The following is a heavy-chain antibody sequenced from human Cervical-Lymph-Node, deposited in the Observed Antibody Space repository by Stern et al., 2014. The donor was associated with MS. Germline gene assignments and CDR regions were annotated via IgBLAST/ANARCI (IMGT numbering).Heavy chain of an antibody. CDR1: GGSISSSSYY. Sequence: QLQLQESGPGLVKPSETLSLTCTVSGGSISSSSYYWGWIRQPPGKGLEWIGSIYYSGSTYYNPSLKSRVTISVDTSKNQFSLKLSSVTAADTAVYYCEVMITFGGRDYWGQGTLVTVSS. CDR2: IYYSGST. D-gene: IGHD3-16*01. CDR3: EVMITFGGRDY. J-gene: IGHJ4*02. V-gene: IGHV4-39*01.